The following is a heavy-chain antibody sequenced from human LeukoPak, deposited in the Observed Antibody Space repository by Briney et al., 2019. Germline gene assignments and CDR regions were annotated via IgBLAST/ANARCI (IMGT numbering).Heavy chain of an antibody. D-gene: IGHD2-2*01. CDR1: GISFSSFW. CDR3: ARALGVVVVPAALHYGMDV. Sequence: GGSLRLSCAASGISFSSFWMHWVRQAPGKGLVWVSRINSDGSSTGYADSAKGRFTVSRDNAKNSLYLQMNRLRAEDTAVYYCARALGVVVVPAALHYGMDVWGQGTTVTVSS. CDR2: INSDGSST. V-gene: IGHV3-74*01. J-gene: IGHJ6*02.